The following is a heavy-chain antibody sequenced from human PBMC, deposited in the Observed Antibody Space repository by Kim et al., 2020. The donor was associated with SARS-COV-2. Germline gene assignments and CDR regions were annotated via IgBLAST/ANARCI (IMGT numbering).Heavy chain of an antibody. V-gene: IGHV4-59*01. CDR1: GGSISSYY. D-gene: IGHD7-27*01. CDR3: ARDPGLYYGMDD. CDR2: IYYSGST. J-gene: IGHJ6*02. Sequence: SETLSLTCTVSGGSISSYYWSWIRQPPGKGLEWIGYIYYSGSTNYNPSLKSRVTISVDTSKNQFSLKLSSVTAADTAVYYCARDPGLYYGMDDWGQGTTVTVSS.